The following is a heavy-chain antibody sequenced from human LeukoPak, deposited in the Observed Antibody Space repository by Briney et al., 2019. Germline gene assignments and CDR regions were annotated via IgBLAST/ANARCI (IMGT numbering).Heavy chain of an antibody. CDR1: GYHFTNYH. D-gene: IGHD5-24*01. J-gene: IGHJ4*02. CDR2: IYPGDSYT. CDR3: ASLEMATDY. Sequence: GESLKISCKASGYHFTNYHIAWVRQMSGKGLEWMGTIYPGDSYTTYNSSLQGRITISVDKSINAAYLQWNSLRASDTAMYYCASLEMATDYWGQGTLVTVSS. V-gene: IGHV5-51*01.